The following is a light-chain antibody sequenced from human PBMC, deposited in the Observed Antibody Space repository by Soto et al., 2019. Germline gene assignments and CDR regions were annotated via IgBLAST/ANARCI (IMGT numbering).Light chain of an antibody. Sequence: DMQMTQASCSLCAYIGDRVTITFQESQNINNYLNLYQQKPGRAPKLLIYDASNLEAGVPSRFRGSGSGTDFTFTISRLQPEDIATYYCQQYENLPTFGQGTRLEI. J-gene: IGKJ5*01. V-gene: IGKV1-33*01. CDR3: QQYENLPT. CDR2: DAS. CDR1: QNINNY.